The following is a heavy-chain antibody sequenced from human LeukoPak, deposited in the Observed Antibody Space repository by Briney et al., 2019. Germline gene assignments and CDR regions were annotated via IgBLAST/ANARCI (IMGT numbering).Heavy chain of an antibody. D-gene: IGHD6-25*01. CDR3: ATSAARAIES. CDR1: GFTFSSYW. J-gene: IGHJ4*02. Sequence: GGSLRLSCAASGFTFSSYWMSWVRQAPGRGLECVANIKQDGSEKYYVDSVRGRFTLSRDNAKNSLYLQMNSLRVEDTAVYYCATSAARAIESWGQGTLVTVSS. CDR2: IKQDGSEK. V-gene: IGHV3-7*01.